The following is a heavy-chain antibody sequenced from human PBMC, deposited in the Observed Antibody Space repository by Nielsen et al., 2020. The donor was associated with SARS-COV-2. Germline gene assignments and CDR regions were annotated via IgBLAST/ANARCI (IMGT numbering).Heavy chain of an antibody. CDR3: ATLDCRSTSCYPYHYDLDV. CDR1: GFTFSSYA. J-gene: IGHJ6*02. D-gene: IGHD2-2*01. V-gene: IGHV3-23*03. Sequence: GESLKISCAASGFTFSSYAMSWVRQAPGKGLEWVSVIYSGGSSTYYADSVKGRFTIFRDISKNMVYLQMNSLRAEDTAVYYCATLDCRSTSCYPYHYDLDVWGQGTTVTVSS. CDR2: IYSGGSST.